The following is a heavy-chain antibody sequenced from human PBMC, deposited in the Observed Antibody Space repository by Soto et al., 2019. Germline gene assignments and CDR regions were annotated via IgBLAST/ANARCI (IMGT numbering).Heavy chain of an antibody. Sequence: EVQLVESGGGLVQPGGSLRLSCAASGFTFSNFWMHWVRQAPGKGLVWVSRINSDGSSTNYAESVKGRSTISRDNAKNTLYLQMISLRAEDTAVYYCVRGYSCGSYPYYYYGMDVWGQGTTVTVSS. CDR3: VRGYSCGSYPYYYYGMDV. CDR2: INSDGSST. D-gene: IGHD5-18*01. CDR1: GFTFSNFW. V-gene: IGHV3-74*01. J-gene: IGHJ6*02.